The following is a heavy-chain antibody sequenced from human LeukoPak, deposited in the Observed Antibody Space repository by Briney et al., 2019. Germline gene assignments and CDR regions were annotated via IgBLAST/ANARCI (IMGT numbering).Heavy chain of an antibody. V-gene: IGHV3-9*01. CDR3: AKDRRPARLNAFGI. D-gene: IGHD6-25*01. CDR2: ISWNSHSI. Sequence: PGGSLRLSCAASGFTFDDYAMHWVRQAPGKGLEWVSGISWNSHSIGYADSVKGRFTISRDNAKNSLYLQMNSLRAEDTALYYCAKDRRPARLNAFGIWGQGTLVTVSS. J-gene: IGHJ3*02. CDR1: GFTFDDYA.